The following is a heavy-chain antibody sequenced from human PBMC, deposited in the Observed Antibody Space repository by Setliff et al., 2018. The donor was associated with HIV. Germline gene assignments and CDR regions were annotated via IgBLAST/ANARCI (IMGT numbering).Heavy chain of an antibody. D-gene: IGHD2-21*02. CDR2: VYYSGTT. Sequence: SETLSLTCSVSAFTMSSYYWSFFRQPPGGGVEWIGCVYYSGTTNYSPSLKSRVTISIDTSKNQFSLRLSSVTAADTDMYYCARGPKLTARREGVFDTWGRGTMVTVSS. V-gene: IGHV4-59*01. J-gene: IGHJ3*02. CDR3: ARGPKLTARREGVFDT. CDR1: AFTMSSYY.